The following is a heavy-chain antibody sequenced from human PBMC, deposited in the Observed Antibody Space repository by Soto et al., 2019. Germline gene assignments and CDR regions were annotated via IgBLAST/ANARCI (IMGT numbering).Heavy chain of an antibody. D-gene: IGHD3-22*01. V-gene: IGHV3-21*01. J-gene: IGHJ4*02. CDR3: SRPPNYYDSRAYYGY. CDR1: GFTFSSYS. CDR2: ISSSSSYT. Sequence: GGSLRLSCATSGFTFSSYSMNWVRQAPGKGLEWVSSISSSSSYTYYADSVKGRFTISRDNAKNSLYLQMNSLRAEDTAVYYCSRPPNYYDSRAYYGYWGQGTLVTV.